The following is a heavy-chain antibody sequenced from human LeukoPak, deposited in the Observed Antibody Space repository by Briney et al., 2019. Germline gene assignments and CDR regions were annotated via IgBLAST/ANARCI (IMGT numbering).Heavy chain of an antibody. Sequence: ASVKVSCKASGYSFADYYMHWVRQAPGQGLEWMGWISAYNGNTNYAQKLQGRVTMTTDTSTSTAYMELRSLRSDDTAVYYCARAPNIVLMVYGLDYWGQGTLVTVSS. V-gene: IGHV1-18*04. CDR3: ARAPNIVLMVYGLDY. D-gene: IGHD2-8*01. CDR1: GYSFADYY. CDR2: ISAYNGNT. J-gene: IGHJ4*02.